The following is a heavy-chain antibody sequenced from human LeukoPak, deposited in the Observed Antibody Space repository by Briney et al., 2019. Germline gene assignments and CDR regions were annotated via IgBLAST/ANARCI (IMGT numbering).Heavy chain of an antibody. D-gene: IGHD3-16*01. Sequence: GGSLRLSCAASGFTFSSYSMNWVRQAPGKGLEWVSSISSSSSYIYYADSVKGRFTISRDNAKNSLYLQMNSLRAEDTAVYYCARDRWAPDPVTDYWGQGTLVTVSS. J-gene: IGHJ4*02. V-gene: IGHV3-21*01. CDR1: GFTFSSYS. CDR3: ARDRWAPDPVTDY. CDR2: ISSSSSYI.